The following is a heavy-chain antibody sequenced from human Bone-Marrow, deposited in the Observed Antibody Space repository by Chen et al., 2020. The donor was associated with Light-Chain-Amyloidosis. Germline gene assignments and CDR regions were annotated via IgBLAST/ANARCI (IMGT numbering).Heavy chain of an antibody. Sequence: EVQLLESGGGLVQPGGSLRLSCAASGFTFSSYAMSWVRQAPGKGLEWVSDVIASGGSTFYADSVKGRFTISRDNSKNTLYLQMNSLRADDTALYYCARSSGWWAYNFWGQGTLVTVSS. J-gene: IGHJ4*02. CDR2: VIASGGST. CDR3: ARSSGWWAYNF. V-gene: IGHV3-23*01. D-gene: IGHD6-19*01. CDR1: GFTFSSYA.